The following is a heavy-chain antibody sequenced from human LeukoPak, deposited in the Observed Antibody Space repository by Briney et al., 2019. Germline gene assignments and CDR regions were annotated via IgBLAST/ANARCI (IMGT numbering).Heavy chain of an antibody. Sequence: GGSLRLSCAASGFTVSDYYMSWIRQAPGKGLEWVSDISSSSSYTNYADSVKGRFTISRDNSKNTLYLQMNSLRAEDTAAYYCAKGGDNYDSSGYYWIDYWGQGTLVTVSS. V-gene: IGHV3-11*05. D-gene: IGHD3-22*01. CDR3: AKGGDNYDSSGYYWIDY. J-gene: IGHJ4*02. CDR1: GFTVSDYY. CDR2: ISSSSSYT.